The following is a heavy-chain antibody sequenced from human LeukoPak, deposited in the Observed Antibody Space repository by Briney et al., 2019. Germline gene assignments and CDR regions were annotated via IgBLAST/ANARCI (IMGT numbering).Heavy chain of an antibody. Sequence: GGSLRLSCAASGFFVSSNYMSWVRQAPGKGLEWVSLISWDGGSTYYADSVKGRFTISRDNSKNSLYLQMNSLRTEDTALYYCAKDRGVWDFCLDYWGQGTLVTVSS. V-gene: IGHV3-43*01. D-gene: IGHD1-26*01. J-gene: IGHJ4*02. CDR3: AKDRGVWDFCLDY. CDR2: ISWDGGST. CDR1: GFFVSSNY.